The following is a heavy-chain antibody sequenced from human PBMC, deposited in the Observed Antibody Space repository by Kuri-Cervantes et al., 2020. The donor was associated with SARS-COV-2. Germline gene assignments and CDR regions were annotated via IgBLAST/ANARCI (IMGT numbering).Heavy chain of an antibody. J-gene: IGHJ4*02. CDR1: GFTFSGHW. CDR2: INPDGSYT. CDR3: VRDGDHWNFDY. D-gene: IGHD1-1*01. Sequence: GGSLRLSCAASGFTFSGHWIHRVRQAPGKGLVWVSRINPDGSYTDNADSVKGRFTLSRDNAKNMLFLQMNSLRAEDTAVYYCVRDGDHWNFDYWGQGTLVTVSS. V-gene: IGHV3-74*01.